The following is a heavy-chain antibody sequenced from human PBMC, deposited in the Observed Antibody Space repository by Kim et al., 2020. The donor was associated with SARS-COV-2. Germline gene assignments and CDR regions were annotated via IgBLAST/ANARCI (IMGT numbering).Heavy chain of an antibody. V-gene: IGHV3-33*01. Sequence: GGSLRLSCAASGFTFSSYGMHWVRQAPGKGLEWVAVIWYDGSNKYYADSVKGRFTISRDNSKNTLYLQMNSLRAEDTAVYYCARGGIAAAGIPHYYGMDVWGQGTTVTVSS. CDR1: GFTFSSYG. J-gene: IGHJ6*02. CDR2: IWYDGSNK. CDR3: ARGGIAAAGIPHYYGMDV. D-gene: IGHD6-13*01.